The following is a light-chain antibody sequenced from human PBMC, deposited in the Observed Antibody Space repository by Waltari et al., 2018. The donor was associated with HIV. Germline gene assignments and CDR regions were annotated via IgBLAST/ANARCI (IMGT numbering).Light chain of an antibody. J-gene: IGLJ1*01. CDR2: DVI. Sequence: QSALTQPPSVSGSAGQSITISCTGTSSDVGGYDSVSWYQKYPGKAPKLMIYDVIKRRAGVSRRCSGSKSGNTGSLRISGLRAEDEADYCCQSKTIRSNPCDVGTGPKVTVL. V-gene: IGLV2-14*01. CDR1: SSDVGGYDS. CDR3: QSKTIRSNPCD.